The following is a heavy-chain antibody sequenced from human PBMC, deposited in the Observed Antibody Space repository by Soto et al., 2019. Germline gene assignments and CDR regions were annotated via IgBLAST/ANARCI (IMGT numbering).Heavy chain of an antibody. J-gene: IGHJ6*02. CDR1: GGTFSRNA. V-gene: IGHV1-69*01. CDR2: TIPMFNIA. D-gene: IGHD4-17*01. Sequence: QVHLVQSGAEVKKPGSSVKVSCKASGGTFSRNAISWVRLAPGQGLEWMGGTIPMFNIAKNAQKFQGRVTITADESRNTADMELSSLRSEDTAVYYCARGRELDDDDYPDYGMDVWGQGTTVTVSS. CDR3: ARGRELDDDDYPDYGMDV.